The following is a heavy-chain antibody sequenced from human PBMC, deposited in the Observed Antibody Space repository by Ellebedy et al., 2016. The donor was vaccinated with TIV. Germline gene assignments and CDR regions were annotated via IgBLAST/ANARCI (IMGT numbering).Heavy chain of an antibody. D-gene: IGHD1-1*01. Sequence: AASVQVSCKASGYTFTSYYVHWVRQAPGQGLDWMGRISPSGDSTIYAQNLQGRVTVTRDTSTSTVYMELSSLRSEDTAVYYCARDGHNWNFDYWGQGTLVTVSS. J-gene: IGHJ4*02. CDR2: ISPSGDST. V-gene: IGHV1-46*04. CDR3: ARDGHNWNFDY. CDR1: GYTFTSYY.